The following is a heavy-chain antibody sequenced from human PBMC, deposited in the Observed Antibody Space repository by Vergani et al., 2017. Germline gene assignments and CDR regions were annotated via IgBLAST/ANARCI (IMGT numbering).Heavy chain of an antibody. Sequence: EVQLVQSGAEVKKPGESLKISCKGSGYSFTSYWIGWVRQMPGKGLEWLGIIYPGDSDTRYSPSFQGQVTIPADKSNSTAYLQWSRLKASDTATYYCDMTIQSSSSWYFPAGGNGFDPWGQGTLVTVSS. J-gene: IGHJ5*02. CDR3: DMTIQSSSSWYFPAGGNGFDP. CDR2: IYPGDSDT. V-gene: IGHV5-51*01. D-gene: IGHD6-13*01. CDR1: GYSFTSYW.